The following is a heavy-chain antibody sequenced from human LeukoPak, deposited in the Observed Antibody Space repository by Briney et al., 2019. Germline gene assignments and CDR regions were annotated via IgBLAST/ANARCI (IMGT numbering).Heavy chain of an antibody. J-gene: IGHJ4*02. Sequence: GGSLRLSCAASGFTFSDYAMSWVRQAPGKGLEWVSGIGGSGGSTYYADSVKGRFTISRDNSKNTLYLQMNSLRAEDTAVYYCAKATRYYYDSKAYWGYFDYWGQGTLVTVSS. D-gene: IGHD3-22*01. CDR2: IGGSGGST. CDR1: GFTFSDYA. CDR3: AKATRYYYDSKAYWGYFDY. V-gene: IGHV3-23*01.